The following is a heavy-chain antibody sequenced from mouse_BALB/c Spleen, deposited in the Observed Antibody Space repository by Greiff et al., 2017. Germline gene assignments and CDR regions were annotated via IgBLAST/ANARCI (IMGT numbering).Heavy chain of an antibody. CDR3: ARIYYYGSRYFDV. V-gene: IGHV8-8*01. Sequence: QVTLKVCGPGILQPSQTLSLTCSFFGFSLSTSGMGVGWIRQPSGKGLEWLAHIWWDDDKRYNPALKSRLTISKDTSSNQVFLKIASVDTADTATYYCARIYYYGSRYFDVWGAGTTVTVSS. CDR2: IWWDDDK. D-gene: IGHD1-1*01. J-gene: IGHJ1*01. CDR1: GFSLSTSGMG.